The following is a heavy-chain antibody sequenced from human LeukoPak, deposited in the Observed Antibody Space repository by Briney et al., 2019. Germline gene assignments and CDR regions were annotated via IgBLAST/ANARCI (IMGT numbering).Heavy chain of an antibody. J-gene: IGHJ4*02. D-gene: IGHD6-19*01. Sequence: GGSLRLSCAASGFTFSSYWMSWVRQAPGKGLEWVANIKQDGSEKYYVDSVKGRFTISRDNAKNSLYLQMNSLRAEDTAVCYCARVSSVAGTDFDYWGQGTLVTVSS. CDR2: IKQDGSEK. CDR3: ARVSSVAGTDFDY. V-gene: IGHV3-7*01. CDR1: GFTFSSYW.